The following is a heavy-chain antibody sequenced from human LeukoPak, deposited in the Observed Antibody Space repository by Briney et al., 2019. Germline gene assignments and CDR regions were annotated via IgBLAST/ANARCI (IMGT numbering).Heavy chain of an antibody. D-gene: IGHD2-15*01. V-gene: IGHV1-46*01. J-gene: IGHJ4*02. CDR1: GYTFTSYY. CDR2: INPSGGSA. Sequence: ASVKVSCKASGYTFTSYYMHWVRQAPGQGLEWMGIINPSGGSASYAQKFQGRVTMTRDTSTSTVYVELSSLRSEDTAVYYCARNPEGYCSGGSCYSGPYYFDYWGQGTLVTVSS. CDR3: ARNPEGYCSGGSCYSGPYYFDY.